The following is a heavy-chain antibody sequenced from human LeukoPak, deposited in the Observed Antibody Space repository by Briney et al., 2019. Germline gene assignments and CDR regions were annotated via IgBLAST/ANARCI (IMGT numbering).Heavy chain of an antibody. CDR1: GLTVSSHA. Sequence: PGGSLRLSCAASGLTVSSHAMSWVRQAPGKGLEWVSAISISGGTTYYADSVKGRFTISRDNSRNTLYLQMNSLRVDDTAVYYCAKAFGGAVAGYFDYWGKGTLVTVSS. V-gene: IGHV3-23*01. CDR2: ISISGGTT. D-gene: IGHD6-19*01. J-gene: IGHJ4*02. CDR3: AKAFGGAVAGYFDY.